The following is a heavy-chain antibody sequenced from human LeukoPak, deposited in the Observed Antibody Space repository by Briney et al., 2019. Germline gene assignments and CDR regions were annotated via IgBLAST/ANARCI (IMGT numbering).Heavy chain of an antibody. J-gene: IGHJ4*02. D-gene: IGHD2-2*01. Sequence: GGSLRLSCAASGFTVSSNYMSWVRQAPGKGLEWVSVIYSGGSTYYADSVKGRFTISRDNSKDTPYLQMNSLRAEDTAVYYCARVYLGYCSSTSCYPDYWGQGTLVTVSS. CDR2: IYSGGST. CDR3: ARVYLGYCSSTSCYPDY. CDR1: GFTVSSNY. V-gene: IGHV3-66*01.